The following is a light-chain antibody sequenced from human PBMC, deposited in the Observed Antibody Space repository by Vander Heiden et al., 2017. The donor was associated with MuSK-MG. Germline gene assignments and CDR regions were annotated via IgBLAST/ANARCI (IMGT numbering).Light chain of an antibody. CDR2: SNN. Sequence: QSVLTQPPSASGTPGQKVTLSCSGGSSNIGSNSVFWYHQLPGTAPKLLIFSNNPRASGVPDRFSGSKSGTSASLAISGLRSEDEADYYCAAWDDSLSGLVFGGGTKLTVL. CDR1: SSNIGSNS. J-gene: IGLJ2*01. CDR3: AAWDDSLSGLV. V-gene: IGLV1-47*02.